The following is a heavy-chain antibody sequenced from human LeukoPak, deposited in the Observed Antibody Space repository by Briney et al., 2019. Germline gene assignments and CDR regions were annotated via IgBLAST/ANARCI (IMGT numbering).Heavy chain of an antibody. CDR3: ARVHTIFGVVITYNWFDP. CDR2: IYYSGST. Sequence: SETLSLTCTVSGGSISSYYWSWIRQPPGKGLEWIGYIYYSGSTNYNPSLKSRVTISVDTSENQFSLKLSSVTAADTAVYYCARVHTIFGVVITYNWFDPWGQGTLVTVSS. J-gene: IGHJ5*02. CDR1: GGSISSYY. V-gene: IGHV4-59*01. D-gene: IGHD3-3*01.